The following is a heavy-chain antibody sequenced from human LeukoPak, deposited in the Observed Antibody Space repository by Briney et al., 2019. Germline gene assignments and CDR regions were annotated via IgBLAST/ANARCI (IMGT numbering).Heavy chain of an antibody. CDR2: FSITGST. J-gene: IGHJ5*02. CDR1: GDSISSGNYY. V-gene: IGHV4-61*02. Sequence: PAETLSLTCTVSGDSISSGNYYWSWMRQPAGRGLEWIGRFSITGSTDYNPSLKSRVTISVDTSKNQFSLRLTSVTAADTAVYYCVMGFDPWGQGTLVTVSS. CDR3: VMGFDP.